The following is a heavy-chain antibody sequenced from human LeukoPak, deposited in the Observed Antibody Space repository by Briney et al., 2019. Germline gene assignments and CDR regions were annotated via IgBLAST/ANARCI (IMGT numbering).Heavy chain of an antibody. V-gene: IGHV3-66*04. J-gene: IGHJ4*02. D-gene: IGHD3-10*01. CDR1: GFTVSSNY. CDR2: IYSGDST. Sequence: GGSLRLSCAASGFTVSSNYISWVRQAPGKGLEWVSVIYSGDSTYYANSVKGRFTISRDNAKSSLYLQMNSLRDEDTAMYYCARHYGPGTYYDYWGRGTQVTVSS. CDR3: ARHYGPGTYYDY.